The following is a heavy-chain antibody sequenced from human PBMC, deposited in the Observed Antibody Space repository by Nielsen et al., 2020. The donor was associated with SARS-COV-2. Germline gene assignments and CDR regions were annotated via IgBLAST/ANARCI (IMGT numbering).Heavy chain of an antibody. D-gene: IGHD3-22*01. CDR3: ARDGYYDSSGYYYREAFDT. V-gene: IGHV4-59*01. J-gene: IGHJ3*02. Sequence: WIRQPPGKGLEWIGYIYYSGSTNYNPSLKSRVTISVDTSKNHVSLKLSSVTAADTAVYYCARDGYYDSSGYYYREAFDTWGPGTMVTVSS. CDR2: IYYSGST.